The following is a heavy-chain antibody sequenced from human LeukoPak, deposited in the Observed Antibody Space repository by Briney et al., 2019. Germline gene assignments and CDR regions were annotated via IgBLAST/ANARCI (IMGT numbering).Heavy chain of an antibody. J-gene: IGHJ1*01. V-gene: IGHV3-23*01. D-gene: IGHD6-13*01. CDR2: ISGSGGST. CDR3: AKDLRSRIAAAGTPYAEYFQH. Sequence: GGSLRLSCAASGFTFSSYAMSWVRQAPGKGLEWVSAISGSGGSTYYADSVKGRFTISRDNSKNTLYLQMNSLRAEDTGVYYCAKDLRSRIAAAGTPYAEYFQHWGQGTLVTVSS. CDR1: GFTFSSYA.